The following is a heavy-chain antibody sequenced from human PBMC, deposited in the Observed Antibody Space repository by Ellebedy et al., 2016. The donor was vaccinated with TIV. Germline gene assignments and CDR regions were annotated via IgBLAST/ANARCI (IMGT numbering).Heavy chain of an antibody. CDR3: ARDLGHSGYDLFDS. J-gene: IGHJ4*02. CDR1: GFTFSNYW. CDR2: MKQDGREE. Sequence: GGSLRLSCSASGFTFSNYWMTWVRQAPGKGLEWVANMKQDGREEYYMDSVKGRFIISRDNAKNSLYLQMNSLRAKDTAVYYCARDLGHSGYDLFDSWGQGTLVTVS. V-gene: IGHV3-7*03. D-gene: IGHD5-12*01.